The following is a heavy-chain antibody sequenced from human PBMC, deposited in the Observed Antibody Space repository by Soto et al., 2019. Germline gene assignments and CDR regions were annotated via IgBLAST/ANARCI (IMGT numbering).Heavy chain of an antibody. D-gene: IGHD1-26*01. CDR2: IYYGGST. J-gene: IGHJ4*02. CDR1: GGSISNYY. CDR3: ARVGGD. Sequence: QVLLQESGPGLVKPSETLSLTCSVSGGSISNYYWAWIRQPPGKGLEWIGYIYYGGSTYNNPSLKGRVAISVDKSKNQLSLKLSSMTVADTALYYCARVGGDWGQGTLVTVSS. V-gene: IGHV4-59*01.